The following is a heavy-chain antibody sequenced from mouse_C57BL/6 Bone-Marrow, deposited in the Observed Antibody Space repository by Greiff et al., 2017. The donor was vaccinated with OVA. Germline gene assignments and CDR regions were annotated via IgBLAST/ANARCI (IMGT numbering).Heavy chain of an antibody. Sequence: VMLVESGAELVRPGASVKLSCKASGYTFTDYYINWVKQRPGQGLEWIARIYPGSGNTYYNEKFKGKATLTAEKSSSTAYMQLSSLTSEDSSGYFCARGGLLWFAYWGQGTLVTVPA. CDR1: GYTFTDYY. CDR2: IYPGSGNT. V-gene: IGHV1-76*01. D-gene: IGHD1-1*01. J-gene: IGHJ3*01. CDR3: ARGGLLWFAY.